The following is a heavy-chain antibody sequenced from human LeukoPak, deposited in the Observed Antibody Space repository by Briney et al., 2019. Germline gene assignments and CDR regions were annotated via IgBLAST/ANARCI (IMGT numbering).Heavy chain of an antibody. CDR2: IIPIFGTA. CDR1: GGTFSSYA. J-gene: IGHJ5*02. D-gene: IGHD2-2*01. CDR3: ARDLWWCSSTSCYFMARRGFDP. V-gene: IGHV1-69*01. Sequence: GSSVKVSCKASGGTFSSYAISWVRQAPGQGLEWLGGIIPIFGTANYAQKFQGRVTITADESTSTAYMELSSLRSEDTAVYYCARDLWWCSSTSCYFMARRGFDPWGQGTLVTVSS.